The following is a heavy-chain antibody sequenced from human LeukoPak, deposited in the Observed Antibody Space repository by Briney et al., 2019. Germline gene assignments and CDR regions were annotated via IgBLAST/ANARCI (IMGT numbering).Heavy chain of an antibody. J-gene: IGHJ3*02. CDR1: GFTFSSYS. V-gene: IGHV3-21*01. Sequence: GGSLRLSCAASGFTFSSYSMNWVRQAPGKGLEWVSSISTSSIYIYYTNSMKDRFTISRDNARNSLYLQPNSLRVEDTAIYYCARGRHGSGSFDAFHIWGQGTMVTVSS. CDR2: ISTSSIYI. CDR3: ARGRHGSGSFDAFHI. D-gene: IGHD3-10*01.